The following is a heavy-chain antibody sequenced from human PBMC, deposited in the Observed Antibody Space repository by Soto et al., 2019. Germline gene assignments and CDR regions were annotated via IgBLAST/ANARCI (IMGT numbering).Heavy chain of an antibody. J-gene: IGHJ4*02. CDR1: GYTFTNHW. CDR3: AGHSSSWYWDY. Sequence: EVQLVQSGAEVKKTWESLRISCQGFGYTFTNHWIGWVRQMPGKGLEWMGIIYPANSETRYSPSCQGQVTISADMSIHTALLQWSSLKASDTAIYFCAGHSSSWYWDYWGQGTLVTVSS. CDR2: IYPANSET. D-gene: IGHD6-13*01. V-gene: IGHV5-51*03.